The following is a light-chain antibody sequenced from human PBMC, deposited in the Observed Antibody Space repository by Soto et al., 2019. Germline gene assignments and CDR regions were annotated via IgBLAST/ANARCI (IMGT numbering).Light chain of an antibody. CDR3: LQDYSYPRT. CDR2: AAS. Sequence: AIQMTQSPSSLSASVGDRVTITCRASQAISNELGWYQHKPGRAPNLLVSAASTFQSGVPSRFSGSGSGSDFTLTISSRQPEDFATYYCLQDYSYPRTFGQGTTVEIK. CDR1: QAISNE. V-gene: IGKV1-6*01. J-gene: IGKJ1*01.